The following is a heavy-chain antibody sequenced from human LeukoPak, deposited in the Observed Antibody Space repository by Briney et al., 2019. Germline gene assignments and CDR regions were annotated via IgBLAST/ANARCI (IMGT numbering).Heavy chain of an antibody. V-gene: IGHV3-48*02. CDR2: IDSSGSTI. D-gene: IGHD2-21*01. J-gene: IGHJ4*02. Sequence: GGSLRLSCEASGFACSSCSTNGVRPALEEGLDWVSHIDSSGSTIYYADSVKGRFTISRDNAKSSLYLQMNSLRDEDTAVYYCARPVWTEYWGQGTLVTVSS. CDR1: GFACSSCS. CDR3: ARPVWTEY.